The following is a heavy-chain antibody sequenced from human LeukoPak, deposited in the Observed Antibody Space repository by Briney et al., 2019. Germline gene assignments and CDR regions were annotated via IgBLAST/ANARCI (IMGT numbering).Heavy chain of an antibody. CDR3: AADLPNYYDSSGYYD. D-gene: IGHD3-22*01. CDR1: GFTFTSSA. V-gene: IGHV1-58*01. J-gene: IGHJ4*02. Sequence: SVKVSCKASGFTFTSSAAQWVRQARGQRLEWIGWIVVGSGNTNYAQKFQERVTITRDMSTSTAYMELSSLRSEDTAVYYCAADLPNYYDSSGYYDWGQGTLVTVSS. CDR2: IVVGSGNT.